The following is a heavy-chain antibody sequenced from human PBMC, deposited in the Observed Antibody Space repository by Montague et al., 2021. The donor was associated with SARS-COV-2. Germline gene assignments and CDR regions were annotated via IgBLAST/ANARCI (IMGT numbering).Heavy chain of an antibody. V-gene: IGHV4-34*01. J-gene: IGHJ4*02. D-gene: IGHD3-22*01. CDR1: GGSFRGYY. Sequence: SETLSLTCAVYGGSFRGYYWSWIRQPPGKRLEWIGEINHSGSTNYNPSLKSRVTISVDTSKNQFSLKLSSMTAADTAVYYCARNPWYYYDSSGYYLDYWGQGTLVTVSA. CDR3: ARNPWYYYDSSGYYLDY. CDR2: INHSGST.